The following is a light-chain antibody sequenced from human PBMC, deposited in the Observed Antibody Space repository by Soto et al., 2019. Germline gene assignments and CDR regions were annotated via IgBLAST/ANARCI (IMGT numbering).Light chain of an antibody. Sequence: SVLTQPPSVSGAPGQRVTISCTESRSNIGAGYDVHWYQQLPGTAPKLLIYGNSNRPSGVPDRFSGSKSGTSASLAITGLQAEDEADYYCQSYDSSLSGWVFGGGTKVTVL. CDR3: QSYDSSLSGWV. J-gene: IGLJ3*02. CDR1: RSNIGAGYD. CDR2: GNS. V-gene: IGLV1-40*01.